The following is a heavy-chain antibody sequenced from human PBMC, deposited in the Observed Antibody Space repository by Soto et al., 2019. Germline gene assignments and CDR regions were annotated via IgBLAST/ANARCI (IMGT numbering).Heavy chain of an antibody. CDR1: GGSISEKY. Sequence: LSLTCIVSGGSISEKYWNWVRQPPGKGLEWIGLIFANGHTDYNPSLKSRVTMSVDASKNQFSLRLTSVTAADTAVYYCVASLAASGLNWLDPWGRGTLVTVSS. D-gene: IGHD6-13*01. V-gene: IGHV4-4*07. CDR3: VASLAASGLNWLDP. CDR2: IFANGHT. J-gene: IGHJ5*02.